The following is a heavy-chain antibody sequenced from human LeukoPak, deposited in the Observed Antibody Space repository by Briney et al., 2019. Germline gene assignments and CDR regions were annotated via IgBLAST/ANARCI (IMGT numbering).Heavy chain of an antibody. Sequence: SETLSLTCAVYGGSFSGYYWSWIRQPPGKGLEWIGEINHSGSTHYNPSLKSRVTISVDTSKNQFSLKLSSVTAADTAVCYCARARGLLLFDYWGQGTLVTVSS. CDR3: ARARGLLLFDY. V-gene: IGHV4-34*01. CDR2: INHSGST. D-gene: IGHD2-15*01. CDR1: GGSFSGYY. J-gene: IGHJ4*02.